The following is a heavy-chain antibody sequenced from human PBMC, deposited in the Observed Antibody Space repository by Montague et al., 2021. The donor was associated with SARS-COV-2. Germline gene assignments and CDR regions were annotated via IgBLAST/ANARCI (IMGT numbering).Heavy chain of an antibody. J-gene: IGHJ4*02. CDR1: GFSLSTSGMC. CDR3: ARIFDSSWPTFDY. V-gene: IGHV2-70*01. D-gene: IGHD6-13*01. Sequence: LALVKPTQTLTLTCTFSGFSLSTSGMCVSWIRQPPGKALEWLALXXWDDDKYYSTSLKTRLTISKDTSKNQVVLTMTNMDPVDTATYHCARIFDSSWPTFDYWGQGTLVTVSS. CDR2: XXWDDDK.